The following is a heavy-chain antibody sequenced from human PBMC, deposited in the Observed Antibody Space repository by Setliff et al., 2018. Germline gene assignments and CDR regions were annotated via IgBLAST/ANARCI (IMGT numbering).Heavy chain of an antibody. Sequence: GGSLRLSCAASGFTFSSYSMNWVSQAPGTGLEWVSYISIDGDTVYYADSVKGRFTSSRDNAKKSMNLQMTTLRADDTAMYYCATDSNPSHWGQGTLVTVSS. CDR2: ISIDGDTV. D-gene: IGHD3-3*02. CDR1: GFTFSSYS. CDR3: ATDSNPSH. J-gene: IGHJ4*02. V-gene: IGHV3-48*01.